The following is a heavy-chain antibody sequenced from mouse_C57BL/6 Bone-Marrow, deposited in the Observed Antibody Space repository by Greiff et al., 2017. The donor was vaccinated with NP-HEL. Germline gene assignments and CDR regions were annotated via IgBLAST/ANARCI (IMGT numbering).Heavy chain of an antibody. CDR2: INPGSGGT. D-gene: IGHD3-3*01. V-gene: IGHV1-54*01. Sequence: QVQLQQSGAELVRPGTSVKVSCKASGYAFTNYLIEWVKQRPGQGLEWIGVINPGSGGTNYNEKFKGKATLTADNSSSTAYMQVLSLTSEDSAVYFCARGDVYFDYWGQGTTLTVSS. CDR3: ARGDVYFDY. CDR1: GYAFTNYL. J-gene: IGHJ2*01.